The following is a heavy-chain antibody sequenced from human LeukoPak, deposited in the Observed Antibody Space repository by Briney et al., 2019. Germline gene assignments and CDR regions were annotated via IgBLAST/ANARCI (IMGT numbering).Heavy chain of an antibody. V-gene: IGHV3-66*01. J-gene: IGHJ3*01. CDR2: IYGGGRT. CDR3: TTGVGATTFDAFDV. CDR1: GFTVSSNY. D-gene: IGHD1-26*01. Sequence: PGGSLRLSCAASGFTVSSNYMSWVRQAPGKGLEWVSVIYGGGRTDYAAPVKGRFTISRDDSKNTLYLQMNSLKTEDTAVYYCTTGVGATTFDAFDVWGQGTMVTVSS.